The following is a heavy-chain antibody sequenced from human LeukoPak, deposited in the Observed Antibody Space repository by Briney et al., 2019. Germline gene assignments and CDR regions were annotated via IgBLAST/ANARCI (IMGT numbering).Heavy chain of an antibody. CDR1: GYTFTGYY. CDR3: ARVNYYDSSAYSFDY. V-gene: IGHV1-2*02. D-gene: IGHD3-22*01. Sequence: AASVKVSCKASGYTFTGYYMHWLRQAPGQGLEWMGWINPNSGDTNYAQKFQGRVTMTRDTSISTAYMDLSRLRSDDTAVYYCARVNYYDSSAYSFDYWGQGTLVTVSS. CDR2: INPNSGDT. J-gene: IGHJ4*02.